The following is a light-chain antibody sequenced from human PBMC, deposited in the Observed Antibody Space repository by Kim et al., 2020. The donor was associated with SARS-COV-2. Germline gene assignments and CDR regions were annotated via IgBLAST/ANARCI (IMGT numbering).Light chain of an antibody. CDR2: GAS. V-gene: IGKV3-20*01. Sequence: APGERATRSCRASQSVSSSYLAWYQQTPGQAPRLLIYGASSRATGIPDRFSGSGSGTDFTLTISRLEPEDFAVYYCQQYATSPLTFGQGTKVDIK. J-gene: IGKJ1*01. CDR1: QSVSSSY. CDR3: QQYATSPLT.